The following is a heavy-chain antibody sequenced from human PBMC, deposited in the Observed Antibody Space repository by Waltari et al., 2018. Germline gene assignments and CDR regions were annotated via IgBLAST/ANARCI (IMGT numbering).Heavy chain of an antibody. CDR1: GGSISSSSYY. D-gene: IGHD3-22*01. V-gene: IGHV4-39*01. CDR3: ARLIGTLWYYYDSSGYYSFDI. CDR2: IDYSGGT. Sequence: QLQLQESGPGLVKPSETLSLTCTVSGGSISSSSYYWGWIRQPPGKGLEWSGSIDYSGGTYDHPSLKSRVTISVDTSKNQFSLKLSSVTAADTAVYYWARLIGTLWYYYDSSGYYSFDIWGQGTMVTVSS. J-gene: IGHJ3*02.